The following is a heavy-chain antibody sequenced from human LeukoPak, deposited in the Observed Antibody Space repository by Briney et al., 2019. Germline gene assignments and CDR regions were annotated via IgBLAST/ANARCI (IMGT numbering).Heavy chain of an antibody. V-gene: IGHV4-39*01. CDR3: ARNVNIVATAPFFDY. D-gene: IGHD5-12*01. Sequence: SETLSLTCTVSGGSISSSSYYWGWIRQPPGKGLEWIGSIYYNGSTYYNPSLKSRVTLSVDPSTNQFSLKLSSVTAVDTGVYYCARNVNIVATAPFFDYWGQGTLVTVSS. CDR2: IYYNGST. J-gene: IGHJ4*02. CDR1: GGSISSSSYY.